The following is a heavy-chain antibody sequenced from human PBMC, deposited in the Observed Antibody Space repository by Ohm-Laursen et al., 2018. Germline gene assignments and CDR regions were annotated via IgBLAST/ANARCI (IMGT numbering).Heavy chain of an antibody. V-gene: IGHV3-66*01. J-gene: IGHJ4*02. CDR2: IYSGGST. Sequence: SLRLSCTASGFTFSSYAMSWVRQAPGKGLEWVSVIYSGGSTYYADSVKGRFTISRDNSKNTLYLQMNSLRAEDTAVYYCASTRFYDSSGYDEYYFDYWGQGTLVTVSS. CDR1: GFTFSSYA. CDR3: ASTRFYDSSGYDEYYFDY. D-gene: IGHD3-22*01.